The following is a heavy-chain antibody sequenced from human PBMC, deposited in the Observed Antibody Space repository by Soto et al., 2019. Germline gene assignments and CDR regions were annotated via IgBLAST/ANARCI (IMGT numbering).Heavy chain of an antibody. Sequence: GGSLRLSCAASGFTFSGSAMHWVRQASGKGLEWVGRIRSKANSYATAYAASVKGRFTISRDDSKNTAYLQMNSLKTEDTAVYYCTRHTSLREAFDIWGQGTMVTVSS. CDR1: GFTFSGSA. D-gene: IGHD3-3*01. J-gene: IGHJ3*02. V-gene: IGHV3-73*01. CDR2: IRSKANSYAT. CDR3: TRHTSLREAFDI.